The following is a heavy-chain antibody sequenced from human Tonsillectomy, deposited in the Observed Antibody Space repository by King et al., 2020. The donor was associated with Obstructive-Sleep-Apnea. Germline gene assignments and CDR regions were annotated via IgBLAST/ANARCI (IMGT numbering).Heavy chain of an antibody. Sequence: VQLVESGGGLVQPGGSLRLSCAASGFTFSSYAMSWVRQAPGKGLEWVSAISGSGGSTYYADSVKGRFTISRDNSKNTLYLQMNSLRAEDTAVYYCAKVAKVYYYDSSGYPYYFDYWDQGTLVTVSS. CDR3: AKVAKVYYYDSSGYPYYFDY. CDR2: ISGSGGST. J-gene: IGHJ4*02. V-gene: IGHV3-23*04. D-gene: IGHD3-22*01. CDR1: GFTFSSYA.